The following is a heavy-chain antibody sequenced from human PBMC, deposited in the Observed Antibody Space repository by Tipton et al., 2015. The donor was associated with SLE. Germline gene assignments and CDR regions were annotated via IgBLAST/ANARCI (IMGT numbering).Heavy chain of an antibody. Sequence: TLSLTCTVSGGSISSHYWSWVRQPPGKGLEWIGTIYYSGSTYYNPSLKSRVTISVDTSKNQFSLKLSSVTAADTAVYYCAREGVGLFAMDVWGQGTTVTVSS. CDR3: AREGVGLFAMDV. D-gene: IGHD3-3*01. CDR1: GGSISSHY. CDR2: IYYSGST. J-gene: IGHJ6*02. V-gene: IGHV4-59*11.